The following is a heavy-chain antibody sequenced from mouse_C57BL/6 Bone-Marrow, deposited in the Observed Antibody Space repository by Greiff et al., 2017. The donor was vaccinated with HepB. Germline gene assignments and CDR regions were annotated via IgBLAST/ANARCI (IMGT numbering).Heavy chain of an antibody. CDR2: ISSGSSTI. J-gene: IGHJ3*01. CDR1: GFTFSDYG. Sequence: EVQGVESGGGLVKPGGSLKISCAASGFTFSDYGMHWVRQAPEKGLEWVAYISSGSSTIYYADTVKGRFTITRDNAKNTLFLQMNSLRSEDTAMYYCARRMNRAWYAYGGQGTVVTVSA. D-gene: IGHD2-10*02. CDR3: ARRMNRAWYAY. V-gene: IGHV5-17*01.